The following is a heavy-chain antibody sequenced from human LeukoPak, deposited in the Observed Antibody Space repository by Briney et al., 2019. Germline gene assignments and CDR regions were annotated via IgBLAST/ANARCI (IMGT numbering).Heavy chain of an antibody. V-gene: IGHV4-39*07. CDR3: ARAGNNYYYHMDV. CDR1: GGSISSSSYY. CDR2: IYYSGST. J-gene: IGHJ6*03. Sequence: SETLSLTCTVSGGSISSSSYYWGWIRQPPGKGLEWIGSIYYSGSTYYNPSLKSRVTISVDTSKNQFSLKLSSVTAEDTAVYYCARAGNNYYYHMDVWGKGTTVTISS.